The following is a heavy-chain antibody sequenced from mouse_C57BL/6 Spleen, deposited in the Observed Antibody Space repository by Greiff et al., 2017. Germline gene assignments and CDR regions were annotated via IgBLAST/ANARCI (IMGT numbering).Heavy chain of an antibody. Sequence: QVQLQQSGAELVRPGASVTLSCKASGYTFTDYEMHWVKQTPVHGLEWIGAIDPETGGTAYNQKFKGKAILTADKSSSTAYMELRSLTSEDSAVYYCSYYGSSLWYFDVWGTGTTVTVSS. J-gene: IGHJ1*03. CDR1: GYTFTDYE. V-gene: IGHV1-15*01. CDR3: SYYGSSLWYFDV. D-gene: IGHD1-1*01. CDR2: IDPETGGT.